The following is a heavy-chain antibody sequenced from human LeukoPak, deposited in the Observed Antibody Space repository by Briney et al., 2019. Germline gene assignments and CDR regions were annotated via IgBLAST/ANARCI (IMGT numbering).Heavy chain of an antibody. V-gene: IGHV1-2*02. D-gene: IGHD1-26*01. CDR2: INPNSGDT. CDR1: GYTFTGYY. J-gene: IGHJ4*02. Sequence: ASVKVSCKASGYTFTGYYLHWVRQAPGQGLEWMGWINPNSGDTKYAQKFQGRVTMTRDTSISTAYMELSGLRSDDTAVYYCARVLRASVWDSGHPDYWGQGALVTVSS. CDR3: ARVLRASVWDSGHPDY.